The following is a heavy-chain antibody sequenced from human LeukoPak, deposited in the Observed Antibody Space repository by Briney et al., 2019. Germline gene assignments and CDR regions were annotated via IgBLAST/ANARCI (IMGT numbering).Heavy chain of an antibody. CDR2: ISGSGGNT. J-gene: IGHJ5*02. CDR1: GFAFRSYA. D-gene: IGHD2-8*01. CDR3: ATRGHIVVMAKPVVDP. V-gene: IGHV3-23*01. Sequence: GGSLRLSCAASGFAFRSYAMSWVRQAPGKGLEWVSAISGSGGNTYYADSVRGRFTVSRDNSKNTLYLQMNSRRAEDTAVYYCATRGHIVVMAKPVVDPWGQGTLVTVSS.